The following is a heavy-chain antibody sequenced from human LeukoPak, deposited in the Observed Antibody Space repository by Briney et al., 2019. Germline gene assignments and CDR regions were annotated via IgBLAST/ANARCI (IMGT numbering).Heavy chain of an antibody. V-gene: IGHV1-69*01. J-gene: IGHJ4*02. Sequence: ASVKVSCKASGDTFSSYAISWVRQAPGQGLEWMGGIIPIFGTANYAQKFQGRVTITADESTSTAYMELSSLRSEDTAVYYCARSSGYDHSYYFEYWGQGTLVTVSS. CDR1: GDTFSSYA. CDR2: IIPIFGTA. CDR3: ARSSGYDHSYYFEY. D-gene: IGHD5-12*01.